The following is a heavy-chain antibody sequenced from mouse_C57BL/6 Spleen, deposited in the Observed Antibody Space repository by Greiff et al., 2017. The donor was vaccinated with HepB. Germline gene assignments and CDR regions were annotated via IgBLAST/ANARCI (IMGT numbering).Heavy chain of an antibody. J-gene: IGHJ2*01. Sequence: QVQLQQSGPELVKPGASVKISCKASGYAFSSSWMNWVKQRPGKGLEWIGRIYPGDGDTNYNGKFKGKATLTADKSSSTAYMQLSSLTSEDSAVYFCARSGGELRESFDYWGQGTTLTVSS. V-gene: IGHV1-82*01. CDR3: ARSGGELRESFDY. CDR2: IYPGDGDT. CDR1: GYAFSSSW. D-gene: IGHD3-2*02.